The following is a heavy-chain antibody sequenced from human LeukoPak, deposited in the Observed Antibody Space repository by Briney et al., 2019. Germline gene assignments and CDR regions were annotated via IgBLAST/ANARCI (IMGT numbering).Heavy chain of an antibody. CDR2: ISYDGSNK. D-gene: IGHD5-18*01. Sequence: GGSLRLSCAASGFTFSSYGMHWVRQAPGKGLEWVAVISYDGSNKYYADSVKGRFTISRDNSKNTLYLRMNSLRAEDTAVYYCAKDRKWRYSYGFRDAFDIWGQGTMVTVSS. CDR3: AKDRKWRYSYGFRDAFDI. V-gene: IGHV3-30*18. J-gene: IGHJ3*02. CDR1: GFTFSSYG.